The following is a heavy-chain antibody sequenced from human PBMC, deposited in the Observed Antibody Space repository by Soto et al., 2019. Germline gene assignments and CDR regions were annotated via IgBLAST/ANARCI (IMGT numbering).Heavy chain of an antibody. D-gene: IGHD3-3*01. CDR2: LNHSGST. CDR3: ARGRFLEWLSRYYYYYYGMDV. J-gene: IGHJ6*02. Sequence: PSETLSLTCAVYGGSFSGYYWSWIRQPPGKGLEWIGELNHSGSTNYNPSLKSRVTISVDTSKNQFSLKLSSVTAADTAVYYCARGRFLEWLSRYYYYYYGMDVWGQGTTVTVSS. V-gene: IGHV4-34*01. CDR1: GGSFSGYY.